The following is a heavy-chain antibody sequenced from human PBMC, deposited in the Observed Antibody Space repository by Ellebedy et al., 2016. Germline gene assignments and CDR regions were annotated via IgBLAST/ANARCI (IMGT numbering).Heavy chain of an antibody. V-gene: IGHV1-69*04. Sequence: ASVKVSCKASGGTFSSYAISWVRQAPGQGLEWMGSIIPILAIANYAQNFQGRVTITADKSTSTANMELSSLRSEDTAVYYCARLSYNGYENYYYAMDVWGQGTTVTVSS. CDR1: GGTFSSYA. CDR2: IIPILAIA. CDR3: ARLSYNGYENYYYAMDV. J-gene: IGHJ6*02. D-gene: IGHD5-12*01.